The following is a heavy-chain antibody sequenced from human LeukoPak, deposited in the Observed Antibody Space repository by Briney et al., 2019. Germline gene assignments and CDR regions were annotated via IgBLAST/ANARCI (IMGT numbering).Heavy chain of an antibody. CDR1: VYSIRDGYY. D-gene: IGHD2-8*01. J-gene: IGHJ4*02. Sequence: PSETLSLTCAVSVYSIRDGYYWNWIRQPPGKGLEWIGAIHHSGVTSYNPSLKSRVSISVDTSKNQFSLRLNSATVADTAVYYCTSLYYSNDRCHYFDYWGRGTPLTVSS. V-gene: IGHV4-38-2*01. CDR2: IHHSGVT. CDR3: TSLYYSNDRCHYFDY.